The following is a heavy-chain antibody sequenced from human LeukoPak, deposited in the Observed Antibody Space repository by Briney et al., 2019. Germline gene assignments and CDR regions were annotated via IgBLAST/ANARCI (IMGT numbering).Heavy chain of an antibody. J-gene: IGHJ3*01. Sequence: GGSLRLSYAASGFTLSNHWMIWVRQAPGKGLECVANIKQDGTEKYYLDSVKGRFTISRDNAKNSLYLQMNSLRAEDTALYYCAKGLSYDVAAAGTYWGQGTMVTVSS. D-gene: IGHD6-13*01. CDR1: GFTLSNHW. CDR2: IKQDGTEK. V-gene: IGHV3-7*03. CDR3: AKGLSYDVAAAGTY.